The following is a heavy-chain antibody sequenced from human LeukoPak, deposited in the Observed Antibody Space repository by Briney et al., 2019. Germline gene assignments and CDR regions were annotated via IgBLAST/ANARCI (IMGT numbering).Heavy chain of an antibody. J-gene: IGHJ4*02. V-gene: IGHV3-48*02. D-gene: IGHD1-1*01. CDR2: IGSGGGTI. CDR1: GFAFSNYG. CDR3: ARYTNGFDY. Sequence: GGSLRLSCAASGFAFSNYGMSWVRQSPGKGLEWVSYIGSGGGTISYADSVKGRFTISRDNAENSLYLQMNGLRDEDTAVYYCARYTNGFDYGGQGTLVTVSS.